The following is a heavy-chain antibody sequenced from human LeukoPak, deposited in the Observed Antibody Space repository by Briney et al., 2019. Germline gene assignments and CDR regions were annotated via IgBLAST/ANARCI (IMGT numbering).Heavy chain of an antibody. CDR3: TTENYGDYVLDH. Sequence: GGSLRLSCAASGFTFSSYSMNWVRQAPGKGLEWVSSISSSSSYIYYADSVKGRFTISRDNAKNSLYLQMNSLKTEDTALYYCTTENYGDYVLDHWGQGTLVTVSS. J-gene: IGHJ4*02. D-gene: IGHD4-17*01. CDR2: ISSSSSYI. V-gene: IGHV3-21*03. CDR1: GFTFSSYS.